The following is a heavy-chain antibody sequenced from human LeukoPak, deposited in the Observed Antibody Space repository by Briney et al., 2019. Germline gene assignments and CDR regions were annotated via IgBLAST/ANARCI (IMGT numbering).Heavy chain of an antibody. CDR2: IKGDGSDK. Sequence: GGSLRLSCAASGFTFSSYWMSWVRQAPGKGLEWVGNIKGDGSDKYYVDSVKGRFTITRDNAKNSLYLQTNSLSAEATAVYYCARDPAAWDYWGQGTLVTVSS. V-gene: IGHV3-7*01. D-gene: IGHD2-2*01. CDR3: ARDPAAWDY. J-gene: IGHJ4*02. CDR1: GFTFSSYW.